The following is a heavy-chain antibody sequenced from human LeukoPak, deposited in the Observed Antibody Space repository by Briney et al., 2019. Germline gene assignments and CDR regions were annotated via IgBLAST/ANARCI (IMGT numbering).Heavy chain of an antibody. D-gene: IGHD2-15*01. CDR2: IYPGDSDT. CDR1: GYSFTSYW. J-gene: IGHJ3*02. Sequence: GASLQISCKGSGYSFTSYWIGWVRQMPGKGLEWMGIIYPGDSDTSYSPSFQGQVTISADKSISTAYLQRSSLQASDTAMYYCARYCSGGSCYCSAFDIWGQGTMVTVSS. CDR3: ARYCSGGSCYCSAFDI. V-gene: IGHV5-51*01.